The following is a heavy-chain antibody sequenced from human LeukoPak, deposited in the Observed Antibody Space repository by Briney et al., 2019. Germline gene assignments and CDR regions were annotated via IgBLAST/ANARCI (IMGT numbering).Heavy chain of an antibody. CDR1: GDAFSSYA. V-gene: IGHV1-69*04. J-gene: IGHJ4*02. CDR3: ARSSFEWLLLDY. Sequence: GASVKVSCKAAGDAFSSYAISWVRQAPGQGIEWMGRIIPILGIANYAQKFQGRVTITADKSTSTAYMELSSLRSEDTAVYYCARSSFEWLLLDYWGQGTVVTVSS. D-gene: IGHD3-22*01. CDR2: IIPILGIA.